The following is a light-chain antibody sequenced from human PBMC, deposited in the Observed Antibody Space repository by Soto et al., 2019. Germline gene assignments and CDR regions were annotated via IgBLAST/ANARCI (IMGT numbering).Light chain of an antibody. CDR1: QTINTY. V-gene: IGKV1-39*01. J-gene: IGKJ4*01. CDR3: QQRSNWPLT. CDR2: AAS. Sequence: DIQMTQSPSSLSASVGDRVTITCRASQTINTYLNWYQQKPGKAPKLLIHAASSLQSGVPSRFSASASGTDFTLTISSLEPEDFAVYYCQQRSNWPLTFGGGTKVDIK.